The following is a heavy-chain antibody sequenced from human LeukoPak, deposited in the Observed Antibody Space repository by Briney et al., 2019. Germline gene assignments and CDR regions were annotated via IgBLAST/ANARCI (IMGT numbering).Heavy chain of an antibody. V-gene: IGHV3-30*04. CDR1: GFTFSSYA. D-gene: IGHD2-15*01. CDR3: ARDEASGYCSGGSCPNNWFDP. CDR2: ISYDGSNK. Sequence: PGGSLRLSCAASGFTFSSYAMHWVRQAPGKGLEWVAVISYDGSNKYYADSVKGRFTISRDNSKNTLYLQMNSLRAEDTAVYYCARDEASGYCSGGSCPNNWFDPWGQGTLVTVSS. J-gene: IGHJ5*02.